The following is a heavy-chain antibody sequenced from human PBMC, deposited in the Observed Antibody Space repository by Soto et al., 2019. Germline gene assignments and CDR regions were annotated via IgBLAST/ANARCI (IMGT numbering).Heavy chain of an antibody. CDR1: GFTFSTYA. CDR3: AREPTYDSSAPPLDI. Sequence: VQLVESGGGVVQPGRSLRLSCAASGFTFSTYAMHWVRQAPGKGLEWVAVISYDGSNKYHTDSVKGRFTISRDNSKNTLYLQMNSLRAADTAVYYCAREPTYDSSAPPLDIWGQGTMVTVSS. CDR2: ISYDGSNK. D-gene: IGHD3-22*01. V-gene: IGHV3-30-3*01. J-gene: IGHJ3*02.